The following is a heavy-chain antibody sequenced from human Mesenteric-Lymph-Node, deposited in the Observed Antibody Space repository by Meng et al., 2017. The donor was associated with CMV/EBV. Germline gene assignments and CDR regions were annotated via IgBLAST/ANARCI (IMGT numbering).Heavy chain of an antibody. CDR2: IFYTGRT. Sequence: VSVGSVSNGEKTWSWVGQPTGRGLELLGYIFYTGRTKYNPTIKGRVTMSMDRSKNQFSLKLTSVTAADTAVYYCANDYGSGSYRFDYWGQGTLVTVSS. J-gene: IGHJ4*02. D-gene: IGHD3-10*01. CDR1: VGSVSNGEKT. CDR3: ANDYGSGSYRFDY. V-gene: IGHV4-30-2*01.